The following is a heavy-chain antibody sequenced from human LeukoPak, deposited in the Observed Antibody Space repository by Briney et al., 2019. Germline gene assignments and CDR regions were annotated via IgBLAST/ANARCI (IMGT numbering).Heavy chain of an antibody. CDR3: ARVEWSVAPWFDP. Sequence: SETLSLTCTVSGGSISSNTDSWGWIRQPPGKGLEWIGYIYYSGSTNYNPSLKSRVTISVDTSKNQFSLKLSSVTAADTAVYYCARVEWSVAPWFDPWGQGTLVTVSS. D-gene: IGHD6-19*01. V-gene: IGHV4-61*05. CDR2: IYYSGST. CDR1: GGSISSNTDS. J-gene: IGHJ5*02.